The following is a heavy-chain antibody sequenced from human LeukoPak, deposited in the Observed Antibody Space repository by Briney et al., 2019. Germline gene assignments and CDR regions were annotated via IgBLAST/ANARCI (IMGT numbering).Heavy chain of an antibody. CDR2: INPNSGGT. J-gene: IGHJ4*02. CDR1: GYTFTSYD. D-gene: IGHD3-10*01. Sequence: RASVKVSCKASGYTFTSYDINWVRQAPGQGLEWMGWINPNSGGTNYAQKFQGRVTMTRDTSISTAYMELSRLRSDDTAVYYCARGRWQNPFDYWGQGTLVTVSS. V-gene: IGHV1-2*02. CDR3: ARGRWQNPFDY.